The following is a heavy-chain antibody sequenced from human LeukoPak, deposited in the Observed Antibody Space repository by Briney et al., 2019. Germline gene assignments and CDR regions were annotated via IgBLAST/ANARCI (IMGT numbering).Heavy chain of an antibody. D-gene: IGHD6-13*01. CDR2: IIPMFDTP. V-gene: IGHV1-69*13. Sequence: SVKVSCKASGGSFSNYAISWVRQAPGQGLEWMGGIIPMFDTPIYAQKFQGRVTITADESTSTVYMELSSLRSEDTAVYYCARVAGYIAAAGAYYYYGMDVWGQGTTVTVSS. J-gene: IGHJ6*02. CDR3: ARVAGYIAAAGAYYYYGMDV. CDR1: GGSFSNYA.